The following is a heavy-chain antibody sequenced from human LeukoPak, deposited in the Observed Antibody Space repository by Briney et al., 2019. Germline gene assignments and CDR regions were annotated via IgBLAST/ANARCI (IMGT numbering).Heavy chain of an antibody. CDR1: GFTFSSYA. Sequence: PGGSLRLSCAASGFTFSSYAMSWVRQAPGKGLEWVSSITGSGDRTYYADSVKGRFTISRDNSKNTLYLQMNSLRADETAVYYCASRPRADMGPLDFCGQGTLVTVSS. CDR3: ASRPRADMGPLDF. V-gene: IGHV3-23*01. J-gene: IGHJ4*02. D-gene: IGHD1-14*01. CDR2: ITGSGDRT.